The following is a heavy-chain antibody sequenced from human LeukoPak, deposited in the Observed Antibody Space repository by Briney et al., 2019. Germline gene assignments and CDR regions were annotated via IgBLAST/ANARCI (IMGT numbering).Heavy chain of an antibody. V-gene: IGHV1-46*01. J-gene: IGHJ4*02. CDR1: GYTFTSYY. Sequence: AASVKVSCKASGYTFTSYYIHWVRQAPGQGLEWMGIINPSGGDTSYAQKFQGRVTMTRDTSTSTVYMEVSSLRSGDTAVYYCARDKLAVAGPFDYWGQGTLVTVPS. D-gene: IGHD6-19*01. CDR3: ARDKLAVAGPFDY. CDR2: INPSGGDT.